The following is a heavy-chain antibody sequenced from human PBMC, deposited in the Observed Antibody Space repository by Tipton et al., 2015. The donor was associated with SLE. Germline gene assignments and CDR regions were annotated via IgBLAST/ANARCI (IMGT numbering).Heavy chain of an antibody. V-gene: IGHV4-39*07. CDR1: GDSISSTSYY. D-gene: IGHD1-1*01. J-gene: IGHJ4*02. CDR2: VYYTGNT. CDR3: ARQSVQPRGDYFDY. Sequence: TLSLTCIVSGDSISSTSYYWGWIRQPPGKGLEWVGTVYYTGNTFYNPSLKSRVTISVDTSKNQFSLRLNSVAAADTAVYYCARQSVQPRGDYFDYWGQGPLVTVAS.